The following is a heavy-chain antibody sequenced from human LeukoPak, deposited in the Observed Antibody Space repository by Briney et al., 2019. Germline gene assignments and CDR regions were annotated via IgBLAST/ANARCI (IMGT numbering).Heavy chain of an antibody. D-gene: IGHD6-13*01. CDR1: GFTFSSYA. CDR2: IYSGGST. V-gene: IGHV3-66*01. CDR3: ARDSVIMEAGTTDY. Sequence: PGGSLRPSCAASGFTFSSYAMSWVRQAPGKGLEWVSVIYSGGSTYYADSVKGRFTISRDNSKNTLYLQMNSLRAEDTAVYYCARDSVIMEAGTTDYWGQGTLVTVSS. J-gene: IGHJ4*02.